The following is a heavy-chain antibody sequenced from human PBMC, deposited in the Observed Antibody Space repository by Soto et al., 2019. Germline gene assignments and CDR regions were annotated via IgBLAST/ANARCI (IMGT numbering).Heavy chain of an antibody. D-gene: IGHD1-26*01. CDR1: GYTFTSYA. Sequence: GASVKVSCKASGYTFTSYAMHWVRQAPGQRLEWMGWTNAGNGNTKYSQKFQGRVTITRDTSASTAYMELSSLRSEDTAVYYCAGGGSGSYYIFDYWGQGTRVTVSS. J-gene: IGHJ4*02. CDR3: AGGGSGSYYIFDY. V-gene: IGHV1-3*01. CDR2: TNAGNGNT.